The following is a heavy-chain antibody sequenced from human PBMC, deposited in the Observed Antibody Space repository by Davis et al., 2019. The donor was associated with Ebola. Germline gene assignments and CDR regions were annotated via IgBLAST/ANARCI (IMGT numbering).Heavy chain of an antibody. CDR2: ISWNSGNI. CDR3: AKDATVRGTRIDH. CDR1: RFTFHDYA. J-gene: IGHJ4*02. D-gene: IGHD3-10*01. Sequence: SLKISCAASRFTFHDYAMHWVRQAPGKGLEWVSGISWNSGNIDYADSVRGRFTISRDNGKNSLYLQMNSLRTEDTALYYCAKDATVRGTRIDHWGQGNLVTVSS. V-gene: IGHV3-9*01.